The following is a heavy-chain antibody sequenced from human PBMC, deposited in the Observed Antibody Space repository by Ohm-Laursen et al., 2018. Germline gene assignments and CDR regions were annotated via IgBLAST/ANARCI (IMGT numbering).Heavy chain of an antibody. V-gene: IGHV1-46*01. D-gene: IGHD6-19*01. Sequence: GASVKVSCKASGYTFTSYYMHWVRQAPGQGLEWMGIINPSGGSTSYAQKFQGRVTMTRDTSISTAYMELSSLRYDDTAVYYCARSVAGGLYYHGMDVWGQGTTVTVS. CDR3: ARSVAGGLYYHGMDV. CDR1: GYTFTSYY. J-gene: IGHJ6*02. CDR2: INPSGGST.